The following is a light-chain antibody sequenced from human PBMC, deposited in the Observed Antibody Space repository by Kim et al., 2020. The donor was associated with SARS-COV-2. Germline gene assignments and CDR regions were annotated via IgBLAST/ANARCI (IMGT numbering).Light chain of an antibody. CDR1: NLGRKS. Sequence: SYELTQPPSVSVAPGETARMTCGGDNLGRKSVHWYQQKPGRAPVLVVHHDNDRPSEIPERLSGSNSGNTATLTITRVEAGDEADYYCQVWDSSSIFGGGTQLTVL. V-gene: IGLV3-21*02. CDR3: QVWDSSSI. CDR2: HDN. J-gene: IGLJ2*01.